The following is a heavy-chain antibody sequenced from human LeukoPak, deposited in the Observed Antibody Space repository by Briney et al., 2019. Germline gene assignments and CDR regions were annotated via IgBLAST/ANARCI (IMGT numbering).Heavy chain of an antibody. V-gene: IGHV5-51*01. CDR2: VYPGDSDT. Sequence: GESLKISCKGSGYSFTTYWIGWVRQMPGKGPEWMGIVYPGDSDTRYNPSFQGQVTISADKSISTAYLQWSSLKASDTGTYFCARHSSHSTYADYYYGMDVWGQGTTVTVSS. CDR3: ARHSSHSTYADYYYGMDV. J-gene: IGHJ6*02. CDR1: GYSFTTYW. D-gene: IGHD4-4*01.